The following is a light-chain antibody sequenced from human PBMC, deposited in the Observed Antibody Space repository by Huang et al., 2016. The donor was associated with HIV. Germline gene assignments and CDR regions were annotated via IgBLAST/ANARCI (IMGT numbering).Light chain of an antibody. CDR2: GAS. J-gene: IGKJ3*01. CDR3: HQYNTWPRGA. V-gene: IGKV3-15*01. CDR1: QSVSTN. Sequence: EIVMTQSPATLSVSPGERATLSCRASQSVSTNLAWYQQKPGQAPRLLIYGASTPVPGIPARFSGSGSGTEFTLTITSLQSEDFAVYYCHQYNTWPRGAFGPGTKVDF.